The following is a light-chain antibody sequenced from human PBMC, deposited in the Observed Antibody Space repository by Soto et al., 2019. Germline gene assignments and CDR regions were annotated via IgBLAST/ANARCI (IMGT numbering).Light chain of an antibody. CDR1: RSNIGSNY. CDR2: KNN. Sequence: QSVLTQPPSASGTPGQSVTMSCSGGRSNIGSNYVYWYQQLPGTAPKLLIYKNNQRPSGVPDRFSGSRSGTSASLVIGGLRSEDEADYFCSAWDDSLSAAVFGGGTQLTVL. CDR3: SAWDDSLSAAV. V-gene: IGLV1-47*01. J-gene: IGLJ7*01.